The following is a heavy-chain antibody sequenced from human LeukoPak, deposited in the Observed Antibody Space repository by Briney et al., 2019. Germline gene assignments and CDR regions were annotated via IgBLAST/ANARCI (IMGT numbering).Heavy chain of an antibody. D-gene: IGHD3-10*01. J-gene: IGHJ3*02. CDR3: AKSNGYGLVDI. Sequence: SETLSLTCTVSGGSISSYYWSWIRQPPGKGLQWIGNVFYSPSLKSRVTISLDTSRNQFSLKLNSVTAADTAVYYCAKSNGYGLVDIWGQGTMVTVSS. V-gene: IGHV4-59*12. CDR2: VFYS. CDR1: GGSISSYY.